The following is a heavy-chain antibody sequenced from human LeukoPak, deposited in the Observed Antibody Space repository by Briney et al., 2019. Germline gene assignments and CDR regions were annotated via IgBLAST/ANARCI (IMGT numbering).Heavy chain of an antibody. V-gene: IGHV4-34*01. J-gene: IGHJ3*02. CDR3: ARAIPYYYDSGGYDAFDI. CDR1: GGSFSGYY. Sequence: SETLSLTCAVYGGSFSGYYWSWIRQPPGKGLEWIGEINHSGSTNYNPSLKSRVTISVDKSKNQLSLKLSSVTAADTAVYYCARAIPYYYDSGGYDAFDIWGQGTMVTVSS. CDR2: INHSGST. D-gene: IGHD3-22*01.